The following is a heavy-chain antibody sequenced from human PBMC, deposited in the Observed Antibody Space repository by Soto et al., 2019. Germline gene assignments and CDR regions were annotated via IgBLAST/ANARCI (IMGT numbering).Heavy chain of an antibody. V-gene: IGHV4-59*08. CDR3: ARGALLVSSSWYEY. J-gene: IGHJ4*02. CDR1: GGSISSYY. CDR2: IYYSGST. D-gene: IGHD6-13*01. Sequence: QVQLQESGPGLVKPSETLSLTCTVSGGSISSYYWSWIRQPPGKGLEWIGYIYYSGSTNYNPSLKSRVTISVDTSKNQFALKLSSVTAADTAVYYCARGALLVSSSWYEYWGQGTLVTVSS.